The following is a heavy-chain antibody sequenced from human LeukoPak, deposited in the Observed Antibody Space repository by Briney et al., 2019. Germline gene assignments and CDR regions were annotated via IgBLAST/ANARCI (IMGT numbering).Heavy chain of an antibody. CDR2: ISGSGGST. CDR3: ARDVLRYFDRGNWYFDL. V-gene: IGHV3-23*01. J-gene: IGHJ2*01. Sequence: GGTLRLSCAASGFTFSSYGMSWVRQAPGKGLEWVSAISGSGGSTYYADSVKGRFTISRDNSKNTLYLQMNSLRAEDTAAYYCARDVLRYFDRGNWYFDLWGRGTLVTVSS. D-gene: IGHD3-9*01. CDR1: GFTFSSYG.